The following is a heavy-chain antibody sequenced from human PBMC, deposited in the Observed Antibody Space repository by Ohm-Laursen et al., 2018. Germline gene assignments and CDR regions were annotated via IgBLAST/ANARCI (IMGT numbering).Heavy chain of an antibody. D-gene: IGHD3-22*01. J-gene: IGHJ3*02. V-gene: IGHV1-69*06. Sequence: SSVKVSCKASGGTFSSYAISWVRQAPGQGLEWMGGIIPIFGTANYAQKFQGRVTITADKSTSTAYMELSSLRSEDTAVYYCARDLGYYDSSGYYYYDAFDIWGQGTMVTVSS. CDR2: IIPIFGTA. CDR1: GGTFSSYA. CDR3: ARDLGYYDSSGYYYYDAFDI.